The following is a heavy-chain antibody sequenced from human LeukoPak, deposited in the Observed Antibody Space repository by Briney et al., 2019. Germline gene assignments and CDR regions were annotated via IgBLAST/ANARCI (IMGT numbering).Heavy chain of an antibody. D-gene: IGHD2-15*01. J-gene: IGHJ4*02. CDR1: GFTVSSNS. Sequence: GGSLRLTCTVSGFTVSSNSRSWVRQAPGKGLEWVSFIYSGGNTHYSDSVKGRFTISRDNSKNTLYLQMNSLRAEDTAIYYCARRAGEYSHPYDYWGQGTLVTVSS. V-gene: IGHV3-53*01. CDR3: ARRAGEYSHPYDY. CDR2: IYSGGNT.